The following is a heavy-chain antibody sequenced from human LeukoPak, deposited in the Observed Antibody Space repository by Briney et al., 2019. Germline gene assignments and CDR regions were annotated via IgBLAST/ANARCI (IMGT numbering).Heavy chain of an antibody. D-gene: IGHD6-13*01. V-gene: IGHV3-23*01. CDR3: ARRVSSSWYFFDY. CDR1: GFTFSSYA. CDR2: VSGSGGST. Sequence: GGSLRLSCAASGFTFSSYAMSWVRQAPGKGLEWVSAVSGSGGSTYYADSVKGRFTISRDNSKNTLYLQMNSLRAEDTAVYYCARRVSSSWYFFDYWGQGTLVTVSS. J-gene: IGHJ4*02.